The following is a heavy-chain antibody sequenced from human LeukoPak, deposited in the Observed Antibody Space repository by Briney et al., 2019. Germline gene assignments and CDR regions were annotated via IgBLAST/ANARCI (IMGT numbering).Heavy chain of an antibody. V-gene: IGHV3-48*03. J-gene: IGHJ4*02. CDR2: ISSSGSTI. CDR3: AREGDDSSGPGDY. CDR1: GFTFSSYE. Sequence: GGSLRFSCAASGFTFSSYEMNWVRQAPGKGLEWVSYISSSGSTIYYADSVKGRFTISRDNAKNSLYLQMNSLRAEDTAVYYCAREGDDSSGPGDYWGQGTLVTVSS. D-gene: IGHD3-22*01.